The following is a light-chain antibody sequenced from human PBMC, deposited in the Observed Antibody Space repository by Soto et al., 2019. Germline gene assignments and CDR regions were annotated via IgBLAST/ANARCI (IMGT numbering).Light chain of an antibody. J-gene: IGKJ2*01. V-gene: IGKV1-33*01. CDR3: QQYDNLPVT. Sequence: DIQMTQSPSSLSASVGDRVTITCQASQDISNYLNCYQQKPGKAPKLLIYDASNLETWVPSRFSGSGSATDFTFTISSLQPEDIATYYCQQYDNLPVTFGQGTKLEIK. CDR1: QDISNY. CDR2: DAS.